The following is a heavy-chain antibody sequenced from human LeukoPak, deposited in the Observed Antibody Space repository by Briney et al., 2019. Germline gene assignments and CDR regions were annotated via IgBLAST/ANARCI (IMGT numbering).Heavy chain of an antibody. D-gene: IGHD3-22*01. CDR2: IIPIFGTA. Sequence: ASVKVSCKASGGTFSSYAISWVQQAPGQGLEWMGRIIPIFGTANYAQKFQGRVTITTDESTSTAYMELSSLRSEDTAVYYCARDSDYYDSSVGYAFDIWAKGQWSPSLQ. J-gene: IGHJ3*02. V-gene: IGHV1-69*05. CDR3: ARDSDYYDSSVGYAFDI. CDR1: GGTFSSYA.